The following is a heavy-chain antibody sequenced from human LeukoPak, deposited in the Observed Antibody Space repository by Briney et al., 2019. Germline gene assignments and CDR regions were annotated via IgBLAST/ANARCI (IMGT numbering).Heavy chain of an antibody. J-gene: IGHJ3*02. CDR3: ARSSSPPWFGPPGAFDI. D-gene: IGHD3-10*01. V-gene: IGHV4-4*07. Sequence: SETLSLTCTVSGGSISSYYWSWIRQPAGKGLEWIGRIYTSGSTNYNPSLKSRVTMSVDTSKNQFSLKLSSVTAADTAVYYCARSSSPPWFGPPGAFDIWGQGTMVTVSS. CDR2: IYTSGST. CDR1: GGSISSYY.